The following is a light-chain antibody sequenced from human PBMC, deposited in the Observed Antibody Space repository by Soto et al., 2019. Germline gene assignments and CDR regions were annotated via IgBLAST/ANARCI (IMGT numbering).Light chain of an antibody. J-gene: IGKJ4*01. Sequence: EIVMTQSPGTLAWSPVETATLSCRTSQSVDTKYLAWYQQKPGQAPRLLIYGTSRRAPASPDRISGSGSGTDFTLTISRLEPEDFAVHYCQQYGTSPLTFGGGTKVDIK. CDR2: GTS. CDR1: QSVDTKY. V-gene: IGKV3-20*01. CDR3: QQYGTSPLT.